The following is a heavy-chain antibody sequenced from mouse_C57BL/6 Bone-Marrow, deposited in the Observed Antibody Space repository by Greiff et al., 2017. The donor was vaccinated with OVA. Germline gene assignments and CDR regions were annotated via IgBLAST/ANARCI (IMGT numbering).Heavy chain of an antibody. CDR2: INPNNGGT. V-gene: IGHV1-26*01. D-gene: IGHD1-1*01. J-gene: IGHJ1*03. CDR3: ARWSTTVVDWYFDV. CDR1: GYTFTDYY. Sequence: VQLQQSGPELVKPGASVKISCKASGYTFTDYYMNWVKQSHGKSLEWIGDINPNNGGTSYNQKFKGKATLTVDKSSSTAYMELRSLTSEDSAVYYCARWSTTVVDWYFDVWGTGTTVTVSS.